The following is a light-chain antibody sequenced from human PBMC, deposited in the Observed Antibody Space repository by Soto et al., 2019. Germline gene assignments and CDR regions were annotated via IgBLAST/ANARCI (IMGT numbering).Light chain of an antibody. J-gene: IGKJ4*01. V-gene: IGKV4-1*01. CDR2: WAS. CDR1: QSILSSSNTKNY. Sequence: IVMTQSPDSLTVSLGARATINCKSSQSILSSSNTKNYLVWYQQKPGQPTKVLINWASTREAGGPDRSSGCGRWPYFTSATTTPQAEAGPLDYYQHDYSSPPSSAGGTKVEIK. CDR3: QHDYSSPPS.